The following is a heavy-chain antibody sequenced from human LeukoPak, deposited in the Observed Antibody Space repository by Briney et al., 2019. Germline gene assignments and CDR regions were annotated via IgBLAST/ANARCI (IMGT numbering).Heavy chain of an antibody. Sequence: PGGSLRLSCAASGFTFSSYAMHWVRQAPGKGLEWVAVISYDGSNKYYADSVKGRFTISRDNSKNTLYLQMGSLRAEDMAVYYCARGGRLLLWFGGDYWGQGTLVTVSS. D-gene: IGHD3-10*01. J-gene: IGHJ4*02. CDR3: ARGGRLLLWFGGDY. CDR2: ISYDGSNK. V-gene: IGHV3-30*14. CDR1: GFTFSSYA.